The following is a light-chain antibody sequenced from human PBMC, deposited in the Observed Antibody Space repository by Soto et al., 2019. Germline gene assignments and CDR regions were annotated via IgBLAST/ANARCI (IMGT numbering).Light chain of an antibody. CDR2: EVS. J-gene: IGLJ3*02. V-gene: IGLV2-14*01. CDR3: SSYTSSSTLV. Sequence: QSALTQPRSVSGSPGQSVTISCSGTSSDVGGYEYVSWYQQHPGKAPRLLIYEVSNRPSGVSNRFSGSKSGNTASLTISGLQAEDEADYYCSSYTSSSTLVFGGGTKLTVL. CDR1: SSDVGGYEY.